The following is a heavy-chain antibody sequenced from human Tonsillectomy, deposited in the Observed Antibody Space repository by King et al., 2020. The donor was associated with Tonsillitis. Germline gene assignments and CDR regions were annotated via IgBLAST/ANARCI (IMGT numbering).Heavy chain of an antibody. J-gene: IGHJ4*02. V-gene: IGHV3-30*18. CDR1: GFTFSSYG. D-gene: IGHD5-18*01. CDR2: ISYDGSNK. Sequence: VQLVESGGGVVQPGRSLRLSCAASGFTFSSYGMHWVRQAPGKGLEWVAVISYDGSNKYYADSEKGRFPISRDNSKNTLYLQMKSLRAEDTAVYYCAKDWDTAMVTPFDYWGQGTLVTVSS. CDR3: AKDWDTAMVTPFDY.